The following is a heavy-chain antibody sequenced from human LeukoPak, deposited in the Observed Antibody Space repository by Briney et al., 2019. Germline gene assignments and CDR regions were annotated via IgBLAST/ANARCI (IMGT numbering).Heavy chain of an antibody. V-gene: IGHV4-4*02. CDR2: IYHSGST. CDR3: ARQGGPYYYGSGSYYTYYYYYYMDV. CDR1: GGSISSSNW. D-gene: IGHD3-10*01. J-gene: IGHJ6*03. Sequence: SETLSLTCAVSGGSISSSNWWSWVRQPPGKGLEWIGEIYHSGSTKYNPSLKSRVTISVDKSKNQFSLKLSSVTAADTAVYYCARQGGPYYYGSGSYYTYYYYYYMDVWGKGTMVTISS.